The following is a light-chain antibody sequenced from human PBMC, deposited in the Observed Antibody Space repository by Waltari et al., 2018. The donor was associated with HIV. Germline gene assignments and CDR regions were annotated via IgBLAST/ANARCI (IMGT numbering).Light chain of an antibody. CDR3: QQGYNTPYS. V-gene: IGKV1-12*01. CDR2: KAS. Sequence: DIQMTQSPSSLSASVGDKVTITCRGSQGISSWLAWYQQKPGKAPNLLIYKASLLASGVPSRFSGSGSGTDYTLTISSLQPEDFATYYCQQGYNTPYSFGQGTKVEIK. CDR1: QGISSW. J-gene: IGKJ2*03.